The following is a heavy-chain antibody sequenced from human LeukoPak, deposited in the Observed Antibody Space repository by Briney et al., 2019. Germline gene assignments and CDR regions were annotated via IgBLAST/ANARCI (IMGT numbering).Heavy chain of an antibody. D-gene: IGHD1-26*01. CDR3: ARTENGIRDY. Sequence: GASVKVSCKASGGTFGTYAVSWMRQAPGQGLEWMGLIFPFFGTPSYAQNFQGRVTFSADESTGTGYMGLNSLTFEDTAVYYCARTENGIRDYWGQGTTVTVSS. J-gene: IGHJ4*02. CDR1: GGTFGTYA. V-gene: IGHV1-69*13. CDR2: IFPFFGTP.